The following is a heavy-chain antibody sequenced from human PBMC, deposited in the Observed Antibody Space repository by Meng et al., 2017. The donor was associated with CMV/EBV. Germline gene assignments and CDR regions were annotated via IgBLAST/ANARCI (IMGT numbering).Heavy chain of an antibody. CDR1: GYSISSVYF. Sequence: SETLSLTCTVSGYSISSVYFWGWIRQPPGKGLELIGSLYHSGSTYYNTSLKSRVTISVDTSKNQFSLKLSYVTAADTAVYYCANGVGVDIILSRRGTGRWGQGTLVTVSS. CDR3: ANGVGVDIILSRRGTGR. D-gene: IGHD3-3*01. V-gene: IGHV4-38-2*02. CDR2: LYHSGST. J-gene: IGHJ4*02.